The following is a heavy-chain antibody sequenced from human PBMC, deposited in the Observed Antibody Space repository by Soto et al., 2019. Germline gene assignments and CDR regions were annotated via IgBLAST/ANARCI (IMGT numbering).Heavy chain of an antibody. CDR3: ARTAITIFGVAPDAGMDV. V-gene: IGHV1-69*12. J-gene: IGHJ6*02. CDR1: GGTVSSYA. D-gene: IGHD3-3*01. Sequence: QVQLVQSGAEVKKPGSSVKVSCKASGGTVSSYAISWVRQAPGQGLEWMGGIIPIFGTANYAQKFQGRVTITADESTSTAYMELSSLRSEDTAVYYCARTAITIFGVAPDAGMDVWGQGTTVTVSS. CDR2: IIPIFGTA.